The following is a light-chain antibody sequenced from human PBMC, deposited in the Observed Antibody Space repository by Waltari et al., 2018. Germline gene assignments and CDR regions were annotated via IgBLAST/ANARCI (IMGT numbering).Light chain of an antibody. Sequence: QSVLTKPPSVSAAPRKKVTIYCSGSSSKIGNNYVSWYHELPGTAPKLLIYETNQRPSGIPDLISCSTSGTSAPLGITGLQTGDDADYYCVTWDSSLSAEVFGTWTKVTVL. CDR1: SSKIGNNY. CDR3: VTWDSSLSAEV. J-gene: IGLJ1*01. V-gene: IGLV1-51*02. CDR2: ETN.